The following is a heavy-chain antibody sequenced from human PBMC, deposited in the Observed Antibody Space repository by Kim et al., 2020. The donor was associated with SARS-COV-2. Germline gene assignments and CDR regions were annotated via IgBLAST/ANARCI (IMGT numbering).Heavy chain of an antibody. D-gene: IGHD6-6*01. Sequence: SLKSRVTISVDTSKNQFSLKLSSVTAADTAVYYCARGRASIAAWGADFDYWGQGTLVTVSS. CDR3: ARGRASIAAWGADFDY. J-gene: IGHJ4*02. V-gene: IGHV4-34*01.